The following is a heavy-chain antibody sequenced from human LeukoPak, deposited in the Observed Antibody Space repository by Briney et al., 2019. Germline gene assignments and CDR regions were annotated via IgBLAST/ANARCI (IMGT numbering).Heavy chain of an antibody. D-gene: IGHD1-26*01. CDR3: ASSVGANRINAFDM. CDR2: VYYSGSA. V-gene: IGHV4-39*01. CDR1: GGSISSGFYY. Sequence: SETLSLTCTVSGGSISSGFYYWGWIRQPPAKRLEWIGSVYYSGSAYYSPSLKSRVTISVDTSKNQFSLRLSSVTAADTALYYCASSVGANRINAFDMWGQGTMVTVSS. J-gene: IGHJ3*02.